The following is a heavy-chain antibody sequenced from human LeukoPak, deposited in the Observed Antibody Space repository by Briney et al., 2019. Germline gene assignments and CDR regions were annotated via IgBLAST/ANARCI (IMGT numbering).Heavy chain of an antibody. CDR1: GYTFTSYA. J-gene: IGHJ6*02. CDR2: INAGNGNT. CDR3: ASSHDMTTWLDV. Sequence: ASVKVSCKASGYTFTSYAMHWVRQAPGQRPEWMGWINAGNGNTKYSQKFQGRVTITRDTSASTAYMELSGLRSEDTAVYYCASSHDMTTWLDVWGQGTTVTVSS. D-gene: IGHD4-11*01. V-gene: IGHV1-3*01.